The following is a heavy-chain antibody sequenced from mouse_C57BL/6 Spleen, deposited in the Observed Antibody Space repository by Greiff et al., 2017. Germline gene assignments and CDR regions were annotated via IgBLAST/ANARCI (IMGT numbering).Heavy chain of an antibody. CDR3: AKPDDYDGAMDY. V-gene: IGHV2-3*01. Sequence: QVQLQQSGPGLVAPSPCLSISCTVSGFSFTSYGVRWVRQPPGKGLEWLGVIWDDGSTTYHSALISSLSISKDNSESQVFFKLNSLQTADSATYYCAKPDDYDGAMDYWGQGTSVTVSS. D-gene: IGHD2-4*01. CDR1: GFSFTSYG. J-gene: IGHJ4*01. CDR2: IWDDGST.